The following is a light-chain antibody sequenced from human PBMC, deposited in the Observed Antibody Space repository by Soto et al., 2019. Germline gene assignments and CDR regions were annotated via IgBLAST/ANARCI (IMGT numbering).Light chain of an antibody. V-gene: IGLV2-14*01. CDR2: NVS. CDR3: TSSPSGSLYV. Sequence: QSALTQPASVSGSPGQSITISCTGTSNDVGGYNHVSWYQQYPGKVPKLLIYNVSNRPSGVSDRFSGSKSGNTASLTISGLQAEDESDYFCTSSPSGSLYVFGTGTKLTVL. J-gene: IGLJ1*01. CDR1: SNDVGGYNH.